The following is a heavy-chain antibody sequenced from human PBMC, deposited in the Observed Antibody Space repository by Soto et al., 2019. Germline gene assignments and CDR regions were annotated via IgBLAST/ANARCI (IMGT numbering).Heavy chain of an antibody. CDR1: GGSISSGGYY. D-gene: IGHD3-10*01. Sequence: QVQLQESGPGLVKPSQTLSLTCTVSGGSISSGGYYWSWIRQHPGKGLEWIGHIYYSGSTSYNPSLKSRITISIDTSKNQFSLKLTSVTAADTAVYYCATGSHLSGSYLYWGQGTLVTVSS. CDR3: ATGSHLSGSYLY. CDR2: IYYSGST. V-gene: IGHV4-31*03. J-gene: IGHJ4*02.